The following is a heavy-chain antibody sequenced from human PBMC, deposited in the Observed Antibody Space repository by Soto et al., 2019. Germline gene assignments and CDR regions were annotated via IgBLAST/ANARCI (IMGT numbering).Heavy chain of an antibody. V-gene: IGHV4-30-4*01. CDR1: GGSSGSGDYY. Sequence: SETLSLTCTVSGGSSGSGDYYWSWIRQPPGKGLEWIGYIYYSGNTYYNPSLKSRVTISVDTSKNQFSLKLSSVTAADTAVYYCARENGSGPSWFDPWGQGTLVTVSS. J-gene: IGHJ5*02. CDR2: IYYSGNT. D-gene: IGHD3-10*01. CDR3: ARENGSGPSWFDP.